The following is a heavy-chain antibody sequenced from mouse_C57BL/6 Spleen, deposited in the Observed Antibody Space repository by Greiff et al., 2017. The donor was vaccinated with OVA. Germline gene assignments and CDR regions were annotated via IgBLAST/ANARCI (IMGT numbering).Heavy chain of an antibody. Sequence: QVQLQQPGAELVRPGSSVKLSCKASGYTFTSYWMHWVKQRPIQGLEWIGNIDPSDSETHYNRKFKDKATLTVDKSSSTAYMQLSSLTSEDSAVYYCAREENDGYYVRYFDVWGTGTTVTVSS. CDR3: AREENDGYYVRYFDV. CDR2: IDPSDSET. J-gene: IGHJ1*03. CDR1: GYTFTSYW. V-gene: IGHV1-52*01. D-gene: IGHD2-3*01.